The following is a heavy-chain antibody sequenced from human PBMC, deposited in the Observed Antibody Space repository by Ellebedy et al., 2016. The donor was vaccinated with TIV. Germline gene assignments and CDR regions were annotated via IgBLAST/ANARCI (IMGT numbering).Heavy chain of an antibody. Sequence: GGSLRLSCAASGFTFSSYSMNWVRQAPGKGLEWVSSITSSGSFIYYADSVKGRFTISRDNAKNTLYLQMNSLRADDTAVYYCARDLYYGIDFWGQGTTVTVSS. V-gene: IGHV3-21*01. CDR2: ITSSGSFI. CDR3: ARDLYYGIDF. J-gene: IGHJ6*02. CDR1: GFTFSSYS. D-gene: IGHD2-8*01.